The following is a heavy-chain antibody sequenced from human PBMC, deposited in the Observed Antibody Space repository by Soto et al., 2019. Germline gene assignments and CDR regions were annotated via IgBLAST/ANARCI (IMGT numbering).Heavy chain of an antibody. Sequence: QVQLVQSGAEVKKPGASVKVSCKASGYTFSSYGITWVRQAPGQRLEWMGWFNTYNGNTNYAQKLQGRVTMTTDTSTSTAYMELRSLRSDDTAVYYSARERGGYSYGDYWGQGALVTVSS. CDR3: ARERGGYSYGDY. CDR1: GYTFSSYG. V-gene: IGHV1-18*01. J-gene: IGHJ4*02. CDR2: FNTYNGNT. D-gene: IGHD5-18*01.